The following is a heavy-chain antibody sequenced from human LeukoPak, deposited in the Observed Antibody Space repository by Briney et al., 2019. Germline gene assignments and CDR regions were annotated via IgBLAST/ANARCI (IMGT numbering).Heavy chain of an antibody. J-gene: IGHJ3*01. CDR3: ARDAL. V-gene: IGHV3-20*04. Sequence: PGGSLRLSCAASGFTFDDYGMSWVRQARGKGLEWVYGITWNGGKTGYADAVRGRFISSRDNTENSLYLQMNSLRAEDTALYYCARDALWGQGTMVTVSS. CDR1: GFTFDDYG. CDR2: ITWNGGKT.